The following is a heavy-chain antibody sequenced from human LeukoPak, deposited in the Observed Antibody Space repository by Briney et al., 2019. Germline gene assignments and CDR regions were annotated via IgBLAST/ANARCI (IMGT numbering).Heavy chain of an antibody. CDR1: GGSFSGYY. CDR2: INHSGST. J-gene: IGHJ5*02. V-gene: IGHV4-34*01. Sequence: SETLSLTCAVYGGSFSGYYWSWIRQPPGKGLEWIGEINHSGSTNYNPSLKSRVTISVDTSKNQFSLKLSSVTAADTAVYYCARAVTSSSSWYKWVNWFDPWGQGILVTVSS. CDR3: ARAVTSSSSWYKWVNWFDP. D-gene: IGHD6-13*01.